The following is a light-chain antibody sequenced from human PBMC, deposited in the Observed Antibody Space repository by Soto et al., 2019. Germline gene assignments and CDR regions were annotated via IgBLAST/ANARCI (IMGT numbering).Light chain of an antibody. Sequence: QAVLTQPASVSGSPGQSITISCTGTSSDVGGYNYVSWYQHRPGKAPKLMIYDVSNRPSGVSNRFSGSKSGNTASLTISGLQAEDEADYYSSSYTSSSPYVFGTGTKLTVL. J-gene: IGLJ1*01. CDR1: SSDVGGYNY. CDR3: SSYTSSSPYV. V-gene: IGLV2-14*03. CDR2: DVS.